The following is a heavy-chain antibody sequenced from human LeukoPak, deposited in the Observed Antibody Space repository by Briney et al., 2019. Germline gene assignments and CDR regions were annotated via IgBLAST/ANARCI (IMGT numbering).Heavy chain of an antibody. CDR1: GGSISSYY. J-gene: IGHJ4*02. D-gene: IGHD4-11*01. CDR3: ASVTVTTLSALFDY. CDR2: IYYSEST. Sequence: NPSETLSLTCTVSGGSISSYYWSWIRQPPGKGLEWIGYIYYSESTNYNPSLKSRVTISVDTSKNQFSLKLSSVTAADTAVYYCASVTVTTLSALFDYWGQGTLVTVSS. V-gene: IGHV4-59*01.